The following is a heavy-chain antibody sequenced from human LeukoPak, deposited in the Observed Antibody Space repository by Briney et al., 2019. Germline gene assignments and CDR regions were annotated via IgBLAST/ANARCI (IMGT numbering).Heavy chain of an antibody. V-gene: IGHV4-39*01. CDR1: GGSISSSSYY. CDR3: ASPPPIVGATGYFQH. D-gene: IGHD1-26*01. Sequence: SETLSLTCTVSGGSISSSSYYWGWIRQPPGKGLEWVGSIYYSGSTYYNPSLKSRVTISVDTSKNQFSLKLSSVTAADTAVYYCASPPPIVGATGYFQHWGQGTLVTVSS. CDR2: IYYSGST. J-gene: IGHJ1*01.